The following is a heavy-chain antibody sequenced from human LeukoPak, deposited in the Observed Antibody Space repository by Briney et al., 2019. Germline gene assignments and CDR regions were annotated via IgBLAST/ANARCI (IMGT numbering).Heavy chain of an antibody. Sequence: ASVTVSCKASGYSFTTYAISWLRQAPGQGLEWMGWINAYNGVTNYPQKFQGRVTMSTDTSTTTAYMELRSLISDDTAVYYCARGGYYGSGSFPDYWGQGTLVTVSS. CDR1: GYSFTTYA. CDR2: INAYNGVT. D-gene: IGHD3-10*01. CDR3: ARGGYYGSGSFPDY. J-gene: IGHJ4*02. V-gene: IGHV1-18*01.